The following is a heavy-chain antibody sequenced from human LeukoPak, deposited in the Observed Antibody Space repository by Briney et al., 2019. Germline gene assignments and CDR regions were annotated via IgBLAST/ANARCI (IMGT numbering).Heavy chain of an antibody. CDR3: ARASDCSSTSCYSPNNMDV. V-gene: IGHV4-4*07. J-gene: IGHJ6*03. CDR2: IYYSGST. D-gene: IGHD2-2*01. Sequence: SETLSLTCTVSGGSISSYYWSWIRQPAGKGLERIGSIYYSGSTYYNPSLKSRVTISVDTSKNQFSLKLSSVTAADTAVYYCARASDCSSTSCYSPNNMDVWGKGTTVTVSS. CDR1: GGSISSYY.